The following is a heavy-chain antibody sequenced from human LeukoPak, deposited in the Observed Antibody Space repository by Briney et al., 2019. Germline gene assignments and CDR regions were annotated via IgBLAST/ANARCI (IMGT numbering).Heavy chain of an antibody. CDR3: ARDHGYEDAFDI. CDR2: ISAYNGNT. Sequence: ASVKVSCKASGYTFTSYGISWVRQAPGQGLEWMGWISAYNGNTNYAQKLQGRVTMTTDTSTSTAYMELSSLRSEDTAVYYCARDHGYEDAFDIWGQGTMVTVSS. V-gene: IGHV1-18*01. J-gene: IGHJ3*02. CDR1: GYTFTSYG. D-gene: IGHD1-1*01.